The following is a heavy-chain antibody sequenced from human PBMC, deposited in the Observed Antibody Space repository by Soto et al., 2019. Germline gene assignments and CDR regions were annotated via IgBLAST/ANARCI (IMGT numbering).Heavy chain of an antibody. J-gene: IGHJ4*02. CDR2: IYYSGST. D-gene: IGHD6-13*01. CDR3: ARHVIGIAAAGTLNYFDY. V-gene: IGHV4-59*08. CDR1: GGSISSSY. Sequence: TLSLTCTVSGGSISSSYWSWIRQPPGKALEWIGYIYYSGSTNYNPSLKSRVTISVDTSKNQFSLKLSSVTAADTAVYYCARHVIGIAAAGTLNYFDYWGQGTLVTVSS.